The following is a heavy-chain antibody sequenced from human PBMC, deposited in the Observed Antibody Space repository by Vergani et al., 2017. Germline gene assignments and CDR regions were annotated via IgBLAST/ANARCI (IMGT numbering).Heavy chain of an antibody. Sequence: QVQLVQSGAEVKKPGASVKVSCKASGYTFTGYYMHWVRQAPGQGLEWMGWINPNSGGTNYAQKFQGRVTMTRDTSISTAYMELSRLRSEDTAVYYCARDRVVGGTHDAFDIWGQGTMVTVSS. V-gene: IGHV1-2*02. J-gene: IGHJ3*02. D-gene: IGHD2-2*01. CDR2: INPNSGGT. CDR3: ARDRVVGGTHDAFDI. CDR1: GYTFTGYY.